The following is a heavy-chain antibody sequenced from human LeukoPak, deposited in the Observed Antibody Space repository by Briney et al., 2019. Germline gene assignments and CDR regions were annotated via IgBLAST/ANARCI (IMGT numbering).Heavy chain of an antibody. Sequence: GGSLRLSCAASGFTFTSYWMSWVRQAPRRGPEWVAIISQDGSVKGSVDSVKGRFTISRDNGKDSLDLEMNSLRVEDTAVYYCARGSGRQQLEQNYWGQGNMVTVSS. V-gene: IGHV3-7*01. D-gene: IGHD6-13*01. CDR3: ARGSGRQQLEQNY. J-gene: IGHJ4*02. CDR1: GFTFTSYW. CDR2: ISQDGSVK.